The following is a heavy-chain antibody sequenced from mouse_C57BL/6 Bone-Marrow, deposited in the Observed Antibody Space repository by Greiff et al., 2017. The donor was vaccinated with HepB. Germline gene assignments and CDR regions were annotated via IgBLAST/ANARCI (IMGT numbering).Heavy chain of an antibody. CDR2: IDPENGDT. V-gene: IGHV14-4*01. Sequence: EVQVVESGAELVRPGASVKLSCTASGFNIKDDYMHWVKQRPEQGLEWIGWIDPENGDTEYASKFQGKATITADTSSNTAYLQLSSLTSEDTAVYYCTRPIYYDYGDVWGTGTTVTVSS. J-gene: IGHJ1*03. CDR3: TRPIYYDYGDV. D-gene: IGHD2-4*01. CDR1: GFNIKDDY.